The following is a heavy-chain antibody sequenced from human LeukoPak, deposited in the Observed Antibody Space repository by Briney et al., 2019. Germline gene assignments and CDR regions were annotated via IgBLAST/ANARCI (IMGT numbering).Heavy chain of an antibody. D-gene: IGHD5-12*01. CDR2: MNPNSGNT. CDR3: ARPRHPKWLRFSPLDAFDI. J-gene: IGHJ3*02. Sequence: ASVKVSCKASGYTFTSYDINWVRQATGQGLEWMGWMNPNSGNTGYAQKFQGRVTMTRNTSISTAYMELSSLRSEDTAVYYCARPRHPKWLRFSPLDAFDIWGQGTMVTVSS. V-gene: IGHV1-8*01. CDR1: GYTFTSYD.